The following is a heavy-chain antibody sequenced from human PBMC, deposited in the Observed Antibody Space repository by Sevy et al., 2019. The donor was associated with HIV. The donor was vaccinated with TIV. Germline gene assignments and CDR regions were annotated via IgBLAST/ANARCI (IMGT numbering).Heavy chain of an antibody. D-gene: IGHD4-4*01. Sequence: GGSLRLSCVASGIFLSNFWMSWVRQAPGKGLEWVANIRPDGTETNYVNSVKGRFTISRDNAKNSLFRQMNRLTAEDTATYYCGTYSSRTGTFDYWGQGTLVTVSS. CDR1: GIFLSNFW. V-gene: IGHV3-7*03. J-gene: IGHJ4*02. CDR3: GTYSSRTGTFDY. CDR2: IRPDGTET.